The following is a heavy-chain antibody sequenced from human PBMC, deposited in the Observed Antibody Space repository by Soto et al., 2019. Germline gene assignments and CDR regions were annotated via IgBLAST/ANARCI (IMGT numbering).Heavy chain of an antibody. Sequence: GGSLRLSCAASGFTFSDYYMSWIRQAPGKGLEWVSYISSSGSTIYYADSVKGRFTISRDNAKNSLYLQMNSLRAEDTAVYYCASSTGFLEWLSIPELGFDIWGQGTMVTVSS. CDR3: ASSTGFLEWLSIPELGFDI. CDR1: GFTFSDYY. V-gene: IGHV3-11*01. CDR2: ISSSGSTI. D-gene: IGHD3-3*01. J-gene: IGHJ3*02.